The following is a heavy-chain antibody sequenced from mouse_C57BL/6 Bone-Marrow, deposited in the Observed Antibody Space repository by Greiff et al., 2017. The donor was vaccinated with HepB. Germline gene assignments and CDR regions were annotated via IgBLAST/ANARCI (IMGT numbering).Heavy chain of an antibody. CDR2: IYPGDGDT. D-gene: IGHD3-2*02. Sequence: QVQLKESGAELVKPGASVKISCKASGYAFSSYWMNWVKQRPGKGLEWIGQIYPGDGDTNYNGKFKGKATLTADKSSSTAYMQLSSLTSEDSAVYFCARHPYSSGYGYAMDYWGQGTSVTVSS. CDR1: GYAFSSYW. J-gene: IGHJ4*01. V-gene: IGHV1-80*01. CDR3: ARHPYSSGYGYAMDY.